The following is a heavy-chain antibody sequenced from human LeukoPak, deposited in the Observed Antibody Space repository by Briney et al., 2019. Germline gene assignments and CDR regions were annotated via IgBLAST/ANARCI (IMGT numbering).Heavy chain of an antibody. V-gene: IGHV3-48*01. J-gene: IGHJ4*02. CDR3: ARDHSGVYGGNPLFGY. D-gene: IGHD4-23*01. Sequence: PGGSLRLSCAASGFTFSSYSMNWVRQAPGKGLEWVSYISSSSSTIYYADSVKGRFTISRDNAKNSLYLQMNSLRAEDTAVYYCARDHSGVYGGNPLFGYWGQGTLVTVSS. CDR1: GFTFSSYS. CDR2: ISSSSSTI.